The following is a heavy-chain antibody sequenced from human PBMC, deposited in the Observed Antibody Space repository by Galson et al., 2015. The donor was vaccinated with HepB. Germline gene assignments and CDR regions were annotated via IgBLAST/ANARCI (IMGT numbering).Heavy chain of an antibody. Sequence: SLRLSCAAPGFTFNLFAINWVRQAPGKGLEWVAVTSGSGDTTSYAHSVKGRFTISRDNSRHTVYLQLGSLRVEDTAVYYCVKGPYFDFWTGNNFWGQGVLVTVAS. CDR1: GFTFNLFA. J-gene: IGHJ4*02. V-gene: IGHV3-23*01. D-gene: IGHD3/OR15-3a*01. CDR2: TSGSGDTT. CDR3: VKGPYFDFWTGNNF.